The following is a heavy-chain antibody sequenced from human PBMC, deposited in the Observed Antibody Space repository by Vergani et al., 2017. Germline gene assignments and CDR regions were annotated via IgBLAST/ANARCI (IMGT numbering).Heavy chain of an antibody. CDR1: GESIRSGSHY. J-gene: IGHJ2*01. V-gene: IGHV4-61*01. D-gene: IGHD4-23*01. CDR3: ARDFGGEWYFDL. Sequence: QVKLQELGPGPLKPSQTLSLTRTVLGESIRSGSHYWSWIRQSPGKGLEWIGYVFRNGNVNYNPSFNFRVAIDTPNNELSLRVTSGTAADTAVYYCARDFGGEWYFDLWGRGATVTVSS. CDR2: VFRNGNV.